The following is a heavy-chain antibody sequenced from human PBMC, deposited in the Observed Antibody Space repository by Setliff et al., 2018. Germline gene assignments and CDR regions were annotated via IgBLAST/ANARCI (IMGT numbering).Heavy chain of an antibody. CDR2: ISAYNGNT. D-gene: IGHD3-10*01. V-gene: IGHV1-18*01. CDR3: ARDPTASNYYGSGSYPLFDY. Sequence: ASVKVSCKASGYTFTSYGISWVRQAPGQGLEWMGWISAYNGNTNYAQKLQGRVTMTTDTSTSTAYMGLRSLRSDDTAVYYCARDPTASNYYGSGSYPLFDYWGQGTLVTVS. J-gene: IGHJ4*02. CDR1: GYTFTSYG.